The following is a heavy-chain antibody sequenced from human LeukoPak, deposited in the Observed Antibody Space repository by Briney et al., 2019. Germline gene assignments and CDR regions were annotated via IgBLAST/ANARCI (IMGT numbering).Heavy chain of an antibody. D-gene: IGHD4-23*01. J-gene: IGHJ4*02. CDR2: VYYSGST. CDR1: GYSISSSNW. CDR3: ARSVDGGNSPSDY. Sequence: SDTLSLTCTVSGYSISSSNWWGWIRQPPGKGLEWIGYVYYSGSTYYNPSLKSRVTMSVDTSKNQFSLKLSSVTAVDTAVYYCARSVDGGNSPSDYWGQGTLVTVSS. V-gene: IGHV4-28*01.